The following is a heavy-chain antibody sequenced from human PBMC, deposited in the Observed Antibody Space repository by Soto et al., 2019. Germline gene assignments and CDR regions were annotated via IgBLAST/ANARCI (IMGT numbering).Heavy chain of an antibody. V-gene: IGHV2-5*01. Sequence: QITLKESGTTLVKPTQTHTLTCTFSGFSLSTSGVCVGWIRQPPGKALAWLALIYWNDDKRHSPSLKSRLTNTKDTSKNQVVITMTNMDPVDTATYYCADYRRGYSYSPYYGMDVWARGTTVTVSS. J-gene: IGHJ6*02. CDR1: GFSLSTSGVC. CDR3: ADYRRGYSYSPYYGMDV. D-gene: IGHD5-18*01. CDR2: IYWNDDK.